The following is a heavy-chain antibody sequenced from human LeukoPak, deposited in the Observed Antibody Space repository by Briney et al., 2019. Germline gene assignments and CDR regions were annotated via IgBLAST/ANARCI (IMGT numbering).Heavy chain of an antibody. CDR2: ISYDGSSK. V-gene: IGHV3-30*04. CDR3: ARDWEDSAPDY. J-gene: IGHJ4*02. CDR1: GFTFSSYA. Sequence: QPGGSLRLSCAASGFTFSSYAMHWVRQAPGKGLEWVAVISYDGSSKYYADSVKGRFTISRDNSKNTLYLQMNSLRAEDTAVYYCARDWEDSAPDYWGQGTLVTVSS. D-gene: IGHD1-26*01.